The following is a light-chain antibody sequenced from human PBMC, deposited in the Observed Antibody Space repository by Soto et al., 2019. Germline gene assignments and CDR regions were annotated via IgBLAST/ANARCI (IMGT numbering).Light chain of an antibody. V-gene: IGLV2-14*01. CDR2: DVS. CDR3: SSYTSSGTLVV. J-gene: IGLJ2*01. Sequence: QSVLTQPASVSGSPGQSFTISCTGTSSDVGGYNYVSWYQQHPGKAPKLMIYDVSHRPSGVSNRFSGSKSGNTASLTISGLQAEDEADYYCSSYTSSGTLVVFGGGTQLTVL. CDR1: SSDVGGYNY.